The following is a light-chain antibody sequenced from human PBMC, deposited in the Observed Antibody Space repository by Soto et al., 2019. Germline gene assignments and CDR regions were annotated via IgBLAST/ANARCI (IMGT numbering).Light chain of an antibody. CDR2: DAS. CDR1: QTVSNY. V-gene: IGKV3-11*01. CDR3: QQRNKLYT. J-gene: IGKJ2*01. Sequence: EIVLTQSPATLSLSPGERATLSCRASQTVSNYLAWFQQKPGQAPRLLIYDASNRATGIPARFSGSGSGTDFTLTISSLEPEDSGVYYCQQRNKLYTFGQGTKLEIK.